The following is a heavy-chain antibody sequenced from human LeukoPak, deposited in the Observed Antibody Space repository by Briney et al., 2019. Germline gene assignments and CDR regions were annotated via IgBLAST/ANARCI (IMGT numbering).Heavy chain of an antibody. CDR1: GGSISTYY. Sequence: SETLSLTCTFSGGSISTYYWSWIRQPPGKGLEWIGYIYYSGSTNYNPSLKSRVTISLNTSKNQFSLRLRSVTAADTAVYYCARRVAVGNCFDPWGQGTLVTVSS. CDR3: ARRVAVGNCFDP. D-gene: IGHD3-22*01. V-gene: IGHV4-59*08. CDR2: IYYSGST. J-gene: IGHJ5*02.